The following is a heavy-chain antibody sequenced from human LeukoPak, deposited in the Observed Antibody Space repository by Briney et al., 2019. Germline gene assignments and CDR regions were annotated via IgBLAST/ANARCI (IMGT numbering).Heavy chain of an antibody. D-gene: IGHD3-22*01. J-gene: IGHJ4*02. CDR1: GGTFSSYA. CDR2: IIPIFGTA. CDR3: ARDGYYDSSGYPLG. V-gene: IGHV1-69*06. Sequence: ASVKVSCKASGGTFSSYAISWVRQAPGQGLEWMGGIIPIFGTANYAQKFQGRVTMTEDTSTDTAYMELSSLRSEDTAMYYCARDGYYDSSGYPLGWGQGTLVTVSS.